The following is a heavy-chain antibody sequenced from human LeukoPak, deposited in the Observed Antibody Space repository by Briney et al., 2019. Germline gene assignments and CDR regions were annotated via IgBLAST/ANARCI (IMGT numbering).Heavy chain of an antibody. CDR1: GGSISSYY. D-gene: IGHD5-24*01. CDR3: ARGDGRDGYTYMDV. Sequence: PSETLSLTCTVSGGSISSYYWSWIRQPPGKGLEWIGYIYYSGSTNYNPSLKSRVTISVDTSKNQFSLKLSSVTAADTAVYYCARGDGRDGYTYMDVWGNGTTVTVSS. J-gene: IGHJ6*03. CDR2: IYYSGST. V-gene: IGHV4-59*01.